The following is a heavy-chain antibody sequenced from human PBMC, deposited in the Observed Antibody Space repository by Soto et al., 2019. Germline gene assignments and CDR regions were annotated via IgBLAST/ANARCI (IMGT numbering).Heavy chain of an antibody. J-gene: IGHJ5*02. Sequence: PGGSLRLSCAASGFTFSSYSMNWVRQAPGKGLEWVSYISSSSSTIYYADSVKGRFTISRDNAKNSLYLQMNSLRDEDTAVYYCARDYYDFWSGYSLNWFDTWGQGTLVTVSS. CDR1: GFTFSSYS. V-gene: IGHV3-48*02. CDR3: ARDYYDFWSGYSLNWFDT. CDR2: ISSSSSTI. D-gene: IGHD3-3*01.